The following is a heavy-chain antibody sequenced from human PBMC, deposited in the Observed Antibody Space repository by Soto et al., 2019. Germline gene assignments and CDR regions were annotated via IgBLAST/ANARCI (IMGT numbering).Heavy chain of an antibody. Sequence: EVQLAESGGDLVQSGGSLRLSCATSGFTFSDYWMNWVRQARGKGLEWVASIREDGGETHYVDSVKGRFTISRDNARKSQYLQMNNLRVEDTAVYYCARHGETCVGNACRRHFDSWGQGSLVSVSS. J-gene: IGHJ4*02. CDR2: IREDGGET. CDR3: ARHGETCVGNACRRHFDS. CDR1: GFTFSDYW. V-gene: IGHV3-7*03. D-gene: IGHD3-10*01.